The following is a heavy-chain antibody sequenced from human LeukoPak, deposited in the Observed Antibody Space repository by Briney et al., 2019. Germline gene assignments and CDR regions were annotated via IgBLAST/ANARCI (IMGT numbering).Heavy chain of an antibody. Sequence: SETLSLTCAVYGGSFSGYYWSWIRQPAGKGLEWIGRIYTSGSTNYNPSLKSRVTISVDTSKNQFSLKLSSVTAADTAVYYCARETAYYGSGSRFYYYFDYWGQGTLVTVSS. J-gene: IGHJ4*02. D-gene: IGHD3-10*01. CDR3: ARETAYYGSGSRFYYYFDY. CDR2: IYTSGST. V-gene: IGHV4-59*10. CDR1: GGSFSGYY.